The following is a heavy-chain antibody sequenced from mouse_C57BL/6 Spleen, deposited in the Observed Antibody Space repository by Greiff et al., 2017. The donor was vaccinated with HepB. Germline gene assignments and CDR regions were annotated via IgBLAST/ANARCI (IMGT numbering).Heavy chain of an antibody. J-gene: IGHJ3*01. CDR1: GFNIKDYY. D-gene: IGHD2-5*01. CDR2: IDPEDGET. V-gene: IGHV14-2*01. CDR3: ARDYSNSACFAY. Sequence: EVQLQQSGAELVKPGASVKLSCTASGFNIKDYYMHWVKQRTEQGLEWIGRIDPEDGETKYAPKFQGKATITADTSSNPAYLQLSSLTSADTAVYYWARDYSNSACFAYWGQRTLVTVSA.